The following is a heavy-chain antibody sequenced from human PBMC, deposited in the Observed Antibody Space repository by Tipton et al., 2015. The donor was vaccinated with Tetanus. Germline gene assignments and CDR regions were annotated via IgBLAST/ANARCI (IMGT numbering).Heavy chain of an antibody. Sequence: SLRLSCAASGFTFNYYWMSWVRQALGKGLEWVANIKHDGSEKYYVDSMRGRFTISRDNAKNSLYLQMNSLRAEDTAVYYCARIRTGHYTDFDCWGLGTLVIVSS. D-gene: IGHD4-11*01. J-gene: IGHJ4*02. CDR2: IKHDGSEK. V-gene: IGHV3-7*01. CDR1: GFTFNYYW. CDR3: ARIRTGHYTDFDC.